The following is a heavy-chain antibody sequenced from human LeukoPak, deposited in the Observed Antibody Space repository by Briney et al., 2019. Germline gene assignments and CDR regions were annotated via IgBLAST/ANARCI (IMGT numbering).Heavy chain of an antibody. CDR2: IYISGST. CDR1: GGSIRSGSYY. Sequence: SETLSLTRTVSGGSIRSGSYYWSWIRQSAGKGLEWIGRIYISGSTKYNPSLKSRVTISVDTSKNQFSLKLSSVTAADMAVYYCARDLVDTVMSHLVLFDYWGQGTLVTVSS. J-gene: IGHJ4*02. V-gene: IGHV4-61*02. CDR3: ARDLVDTVMSHLVLFDY. D-gene: IGHD5-18*01.